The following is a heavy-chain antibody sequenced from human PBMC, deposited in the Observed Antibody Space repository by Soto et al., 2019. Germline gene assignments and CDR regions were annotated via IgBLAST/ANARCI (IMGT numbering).Heavy chain of an antibody. V-gene: IGHV3-23*01. CDR1: GFTFGNFA. CDR2: MSSASSTT. Sequence: PGGSLRLSCATPGFTFGNFAMSWVRQAPGRGLEWVSGMSSASSTTYYGDSVKGRFTISRDTSKNTLYLQMNSLRAEDTAVYYCAKNKERELPRIIDYWGQGTLVTVSS. D-gene: IGHD1-7*01. J-gene: IGHJ4*02. CDR3: AKNKERELPRIIDY.